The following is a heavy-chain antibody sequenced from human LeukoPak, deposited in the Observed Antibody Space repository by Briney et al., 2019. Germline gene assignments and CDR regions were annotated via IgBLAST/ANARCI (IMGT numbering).Heavy chain of an antibody. V-gene: IGHV1-69*13. CDR2: IIPVFGTA. CDR3: ARGRLPETTLTGMDY. D-gene: IGHD4-17*01. J-gene: IGHJ4*02. Sequence: SVKVSCKASGGTFSSYAISWVRQAPGQGLEWMGGIIPVFGTANYAQKFQGRVTITADESTSTAYMELSSLRSEDTAVYYCARGRLPETTLTGMDYWGQGTLVTVSS. CDR1: GGTFSSYA.